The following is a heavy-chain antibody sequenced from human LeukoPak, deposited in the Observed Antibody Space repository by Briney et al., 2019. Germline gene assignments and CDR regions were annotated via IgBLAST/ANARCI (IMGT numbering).Heavy chain of an antibody. CDR2: IYHSGAT. CDR3: VRDDCSSTSCYGGGFDY. Sequence: PSETLSLTCAVSGGSISSSNWWSWVRQPPGKGLEWIGEIYHSGATNYNPSLKSRVTISVDKSKNQFSLKLSSVTAADTAVYYCVRDDCSSTSCYGGGFDYWGQGTLVTVSS. CDR1: GGSISSSNW. V-gene: IGHV4-4*02. D-gene: IGHD2-2*01. J-gene: IGHJ4*02.